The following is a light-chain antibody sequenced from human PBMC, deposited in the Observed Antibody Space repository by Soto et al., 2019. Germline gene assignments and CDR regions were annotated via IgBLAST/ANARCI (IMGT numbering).Light chain of an antibody. V-gene: IGKV3-20*01. CDR2: GAS. Sequence: EIVLTQSPGTLSLSPGERATLSCRASQSFGGNYLAWYQQKPGQAPRLLIYGASSRTTGIPDRFSGSVSGTDLTHTISRLENEDFAVYYCQRNGISPGFGQGTKGEIK. CDR1: QSFGGNY. J-gene: IGKJ1*01. CDR3: QRNGISPG.